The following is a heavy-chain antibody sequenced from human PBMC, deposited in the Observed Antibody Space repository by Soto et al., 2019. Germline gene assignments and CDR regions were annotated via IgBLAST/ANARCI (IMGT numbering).Heavy chain of an antibody. Sequence: QVQLQQWGAGLLKPSETLSLTCAVYGGSFSGYYWTWIRQPPGTGLEWIGEINHSGSTNYNPYLKRRATISVDTSKNQFSLKLTSVTAADTAVYYCARDKITGLFDYWGQGTLVTVSS. D-gene: IGHD2-8*02. J-gene: IGHJ4*02. CDR3: ARDKITGLFDY. CDR1: GGSFSGYY. V-gene: IGHV4-34*01. CDR2: INHSGST.